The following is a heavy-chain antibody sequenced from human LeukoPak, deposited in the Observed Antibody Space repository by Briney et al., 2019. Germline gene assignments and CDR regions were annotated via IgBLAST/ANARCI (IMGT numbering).Heavy chain of an antibody. J-gene: IGHJ6*03. CDR2: IIPIFGTA. CDR1: GGTFSSYA. D-gene: IGHD3-10*01. CDR3: ARDGEVGYGYYYMDV. Sequence: ASVKVSCKASGGTFSSYAISWVRQAPGQGLEWMGGIIPIFGTANYAQKFQGRVTITTDESTSTAYMELSNLRSEDTAVYYCARDGEVGYGYYYMDVWGKGTTVTVSS. V-gene: IGHV1-69*05.